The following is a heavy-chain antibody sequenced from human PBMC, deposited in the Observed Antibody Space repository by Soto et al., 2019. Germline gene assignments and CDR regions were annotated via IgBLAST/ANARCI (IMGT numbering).Heavy chain of an antibody. Sequence: GSGPTLVNPTQTLTLTCTFSGFSLNSNGMCVNWIRQPPGKALEWLALIDWDDDKYYSTSLKTRPTISRDTSKNQVVLTMTNMDPVDTATYYCARTSALPLGYPHGMDVWGQGTTVTVSS. J-gene: IGHJ6*02. CDR1: GFSLNSNGMC. D-gene: IGHD7-27*01. CDR3: ARTSALPLGYPHGMDV. V-gene: IGHV2-70*13. CDR2: IDWDDDK.